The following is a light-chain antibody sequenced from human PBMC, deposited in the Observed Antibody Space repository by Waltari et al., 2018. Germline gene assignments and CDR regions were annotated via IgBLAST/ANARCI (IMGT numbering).Light chain of an antibody. J-gene: IGKJ4*01. CDR3: QQYYNTPLT. CDR2: WAS. CDR1: ESVLYSSNNKNH. V-gene: IGKV4-1*01. Sequence: DIVMTQSPESLAVSLGARATIRCKTSESVLYSSNNKNHLAWYQQKPGQPPRLLLYWASTRESGVPDRFIGSGSETDFTLTVTSLQAEEVAVYYCQQYYNTPLTFGGGTKVEVK.